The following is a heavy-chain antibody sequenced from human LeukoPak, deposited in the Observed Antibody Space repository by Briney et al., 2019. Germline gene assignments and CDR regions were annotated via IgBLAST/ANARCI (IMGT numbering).Heavy chain of an antibody. D-gene: IGHD1-26*01. CDR1: GYSFTSYW. CDR2: IYPGDSDT. CDR3: ARHRDIDGIVGATLGYWFDP. Sequence: GESLKISCKGSGYSFTSYWIGWVRQMPGKGLEWMGIIYPGDSDTRYSPSFQGQVTISADKSISTAYLQWSSLKASDTAMYYCARHRDIDGIVGATLGYWFDPWGQGTLVTVSS. J-gene: IGHJ5*02. V-gene: IGHV5-51*01.